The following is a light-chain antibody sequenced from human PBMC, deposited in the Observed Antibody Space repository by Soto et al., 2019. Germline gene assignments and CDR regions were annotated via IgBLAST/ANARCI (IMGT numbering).Light chain of an antibody. Sequence: EIVLTQSPGTLSLSPGERATLSCRAGQSVSSSFLAWYQQKAGQAPRLLIYGASSRATGIPDRFSSSGSGTDFTLTISRLEPEDFAVYYCQQYDRSPWTFGQGTKVEIK. J-gene: IGKJ1*01. V-gene: IGKV3-20*01. CDR3: QQYDRSPWT. CDR2: GAS. CDR1: QSVSSSF.